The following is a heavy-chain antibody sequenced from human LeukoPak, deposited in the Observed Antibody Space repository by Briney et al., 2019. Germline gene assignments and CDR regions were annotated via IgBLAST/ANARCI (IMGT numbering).Heavy chain of an antibody. CDR1: GYTFTSYG. D-gene: IGHD6-6*01. V-gene: IGHV1-18*01. CDR2: ISAYNGNT. CDR3: ARAASSSFEYYYYYMDV. Sequence: ASVKVSCKASGYTFTSYGISWVRQAPGQGLEWMGWISAYNGNTNYAQKLQGRVTMTADTSTSTAYMELRSLRSDDTAVYYCARAASSSFEYYYYYMDVWGKGTTVTVSS. J-gene: IGHJ6*03.